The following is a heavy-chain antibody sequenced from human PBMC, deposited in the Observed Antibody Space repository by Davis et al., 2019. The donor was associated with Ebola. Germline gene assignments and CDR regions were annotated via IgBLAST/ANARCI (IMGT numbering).Heavy chain of an antibody. D-gene: IGHD6-13*01. Sequence: GSLRPPCAASGFTFSNAWMSWVRQAPGKGLEWVGRIKSKTDGGTTDYAAPVKSRFTITRDNSKNTLYLQMNSLNTEDAAVYYCTTGLGYSKSWGQGTLVTVSS. CDR1: GFTFSNAW. CDR3: TTGLGYSKS. J-gene: IGHJ5*02. V-gene: IGHV3-15*01. CDR2: IKSKTDGGTT.